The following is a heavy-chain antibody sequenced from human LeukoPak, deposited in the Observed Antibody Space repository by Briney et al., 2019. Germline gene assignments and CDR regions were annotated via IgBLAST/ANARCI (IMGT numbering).Heavy chain of an antibody. CDR1: GFIVSSNY. D-gene: IGHD3-16*01. V-gene: IGHV3-53*01. CDR3: ARGGGYYAIDY. Sequence: PGGSLRLSCAASGFIVSSNYMNWVRQAPGKGLEWVSVLYSDGTTYYADSVKGRFTISGDISKNTLYLQINNLRAEDTAVYYCARGGGYYAIDYWGQGTLVTVSS. J-gene: IGHJ4*02. CDR2: LYSDGTT.